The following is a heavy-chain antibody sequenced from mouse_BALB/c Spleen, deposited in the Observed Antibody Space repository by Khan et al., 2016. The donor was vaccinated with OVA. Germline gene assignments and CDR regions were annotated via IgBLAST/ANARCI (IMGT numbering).Heavy chain of an antibody. Sequence: QVQLKQSGPELKKPGETVKISCKASGYTFTNYGMNWVKQAPGKGLKWMGWINTYTGEPTYADDFKGRFAFSLETSANTAYLQINNLKNEDTATYFYARPPYFSYVMGYWGQGTSVTVSS. V-gene: IGHV9-3-1*01. CDR3: ARPPYFSYVMGY. CDR2: INTYTGEP. CDR1: GYTFTNYG. D-gene: IGHD2-10*01. J-gene: IGHJ4*01.